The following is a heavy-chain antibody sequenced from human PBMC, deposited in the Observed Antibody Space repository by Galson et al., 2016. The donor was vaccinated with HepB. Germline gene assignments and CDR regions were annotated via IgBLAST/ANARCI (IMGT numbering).Heavy chain of an antibody. CDR1: GYTFTYYY. CDR3: ARLHTCSGGNCRGYAFDF. D-gene: IGHD2-15*01. Sequence: SVMVSCKASGYTFTYYYIHWVRQAPGQGLEWMGIINPSGVSTSYAQKFQGRVTMTRDTSTSTVYMELSSLRSEETAVYYCARLHTCSGGNCRGYAFDFWGQGTMVTVSS. V-gene: IGHV1-46*03. CDR2: INPSGVST. J-gene: IGHJ3*01.